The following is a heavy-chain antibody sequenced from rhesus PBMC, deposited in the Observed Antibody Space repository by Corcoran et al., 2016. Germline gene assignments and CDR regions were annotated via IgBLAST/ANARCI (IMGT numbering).Heavy chain of an antibody. CDR1: GYSISSGYG. Sequence: QVQLQESGPGLVKPSETLSLTCAVSGYSISSGYGWSWIRRPPGKGLEWIGYIGGSSGSTNYNPSLKSRVTISKDTSKNQFSLKLSSVTAADTAVYYCARGTANDYDISSRYFDYWGQGVLVTVSS. CDR2: IGGSSGST. CDR3: ARGTANDYDISSRYFDY. J-gene: IGHJ4*01. V-gene: IGHV4-127*01. D-gene: IGHD3-40*01.